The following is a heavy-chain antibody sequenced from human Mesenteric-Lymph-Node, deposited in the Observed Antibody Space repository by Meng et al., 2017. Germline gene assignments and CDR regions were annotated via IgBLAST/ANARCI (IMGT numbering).Heavy chain of an antibody. V-gene: IGHV4-59*01. CDR3: AREGYSGYDANYFDY. CDR2: IYYSGST. CDR1: GGSISSYY. D-gene: IGHD5-12*01. J-gene: IGHJ4*02. Sequence: SETLSLTCTVSGGSISSYYWSWIRQPPGKGLEWIGYIYYSGSTNYNRSLKSRVTILVDTSKNQFSLKLSSVTAADTAVYYCAREGYSGYDANYFDYWGQGTLVTVSS.